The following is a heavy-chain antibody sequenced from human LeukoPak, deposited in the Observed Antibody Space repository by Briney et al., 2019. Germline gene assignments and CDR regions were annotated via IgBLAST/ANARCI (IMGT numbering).Heavy chain of an antibody. J-gene: IGHJ4*02. CDR3: ARDIAVSSSLDY. D-gene: IGHD6-6*01. Sequence: GGSLRLSCAASGFTFSSYAMSWVRQAPGKGLEWVSAISGSGGSTYYADSVKGRFTISRDNSKNTLYLQMNSLRAEDTAVYYCARDIAVSSSLDYWGQGTLVTVSS. CDR1: GFTFSSYA. CDR2: ISGSGGST. V-gene: IGHV3-23*01.